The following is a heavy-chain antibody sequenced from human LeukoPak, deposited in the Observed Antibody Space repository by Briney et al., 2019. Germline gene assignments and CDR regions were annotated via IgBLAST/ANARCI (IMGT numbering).Heavy chain of an antibody. CDR3: AKEIWPTVTTPGRTYFDY. CDR1: RFTFSSYG. J-gene: IGHJ4*02. Sequence: GGSLRLSCAASRFTFSSYGMHWVRQAPGKGLEGVAFNRYDGSNKYYADSVKGRFTISRDNSKNTLYLQMNSLRADDTAVYYCAKEIWPTVTTPGRTYFDYWGQGTLVTVSS. D-gene: IGHD4-17*01. V-gene: IGHV3-30*02. CDR2: NRYDGSNK.